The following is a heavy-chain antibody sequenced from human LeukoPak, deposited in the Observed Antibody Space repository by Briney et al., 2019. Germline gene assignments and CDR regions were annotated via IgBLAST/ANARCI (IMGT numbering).Heavy chain of an antibody. J-gene: IGHJ4*02. CDR1: GNSISSGDNY. D-gene: IGHD3-22*01. CDR2: IYTSGST. Sequence: SETLSLTCSVSGNSISSGDNYWSWIRQPAGKGLEWIGRIYTSGSTNYNPSLKSRVTISGDTSKNQFSLRLSSVTAADTAVYYCARASYSYDINGWVPFDYWGQGTLVTVSS. V-gene: IGHV4-61*02. CDR3: ARASYSYDINGWVPFDY.